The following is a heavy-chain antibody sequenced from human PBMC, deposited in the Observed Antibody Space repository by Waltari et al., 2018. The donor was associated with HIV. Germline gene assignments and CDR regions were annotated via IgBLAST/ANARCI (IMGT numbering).Heavy chain of an antibody. J-gene: IGHJ4*02. Sequence: QVQLVQSGAEVKKPGASVKVSCKASGYTFTRFDINWVRKATGQGLEWMGWMNPNSKKTGFAQKFQGRISMTRNTAIGTAYMELSSLRSLDTAVYYCARTFNGDLDYWGQGTLVTVS. CDR2: MNPNSKKT. D-gene: IGHD2-21*02. CDR3: ARTFNGDLDY. CDR1: GYTFTRFD. V-gene: IGHV1-8*01.